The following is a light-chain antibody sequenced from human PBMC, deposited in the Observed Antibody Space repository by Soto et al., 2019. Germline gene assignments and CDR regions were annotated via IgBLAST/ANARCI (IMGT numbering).Light chain of an antibody. CDR3: QQFSSYPLT. V-gene: IGKV3-15*01. CDR1: QSVSSN. CDR2: GAS. Sequence: EIVMTQSPATLSVSPGERATLSCRASQSVSSNLAWYQQKPAQPPSLLINGASTRATGIPARFSGGGSGTDFTLTISRLEPEDFAVYYCQQFSSYPLTFGGGTKVDIK. J-gene: IGKJ4*01.